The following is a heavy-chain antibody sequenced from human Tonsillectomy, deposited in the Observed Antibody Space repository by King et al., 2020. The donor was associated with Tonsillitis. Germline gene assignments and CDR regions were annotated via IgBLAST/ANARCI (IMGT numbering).Heavy chain of an antibody. V-gene: IGHV3-21*01. CDR1: GFTFSSYS. CDR2: ISSSSSYI. Sequence: VQLVESGGGLVKPGGSLRLSCAASGFTFSSYSMNWVRQAPGKGLEWVSSISSSSSYIYYADSVKGRFTISRDNAKNSLYLQMNSLRAEDTAVYYCARDLRSVTAPNSWGQGTLVTVSS. J-gene: IGHJ4*02. CDR3: ARDLRSVTAPNS.